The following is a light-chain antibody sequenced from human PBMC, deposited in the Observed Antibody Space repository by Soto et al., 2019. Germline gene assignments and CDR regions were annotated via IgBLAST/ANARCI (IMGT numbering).Light chain of an antibody. CDR3: SSYTSSDTLV. CDR2: EVS. J-gene: IGLJ1*01. CDR1: SSDVGGYSS. Sequence: QSALAQPASVSGSPGLSITISCTGTSSDVGGYSSVSWYQQHPGKAPKLLIHEVSDRPSGVSSRFSGSKSGNTASLTISGLQAEDEADYYCSSYTSSDTLVFGTGTKVTVL. V-gene: IGLV2-14*01.